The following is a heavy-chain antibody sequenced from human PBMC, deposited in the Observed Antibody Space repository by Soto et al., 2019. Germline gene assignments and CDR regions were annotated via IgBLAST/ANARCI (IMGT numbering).Heavy chain of an antibody. Sequence: SVKVSCKASGYSFTDYHIHWVRQAPGQGLEWMGGIIPIFGTANYAQKFQGRVTITADKSTSTAYMELSSLRSEDTAVYYCGVGSSYYYYYGMDVWGQGTPVTVSS. J-gene: IGHJ6*02. CDR1: GYSFTDYH. CDR3: GVGSSYYYYYGMDV. CDR2: IIPIFGTA. V-gene: IGHV1-69*06. D-gene: IGHD6-6*01.